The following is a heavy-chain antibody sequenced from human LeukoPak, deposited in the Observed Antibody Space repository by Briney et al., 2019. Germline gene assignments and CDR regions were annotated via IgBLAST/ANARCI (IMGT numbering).Heavy chain of an antibody. CDR3: AKGSYYDSSGSFYFDY. V-gene: IGHV3-33*06. D-gene: IGHD3-22*01. CDR1: XXXXYG. Sequence: XXXXYGMHWVRQAXGXGLEWVAVIWYDGSNKYYADSVKGRFTISRDNSKNTLYVQVNSLGTEDTAAYYCAKGSYYDSSGSFYFDYWGQGTLVTVSS. J-gene: IGHJ4*02. CDR2: IWYDGSNK.